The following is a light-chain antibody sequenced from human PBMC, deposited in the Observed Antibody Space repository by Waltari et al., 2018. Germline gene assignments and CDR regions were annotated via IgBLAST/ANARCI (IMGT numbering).Light chain of an antibody. CDR2: DVN. Sequence: QSALTQPRSVSGSPGQSVTISCTGTRSDVGYYNYVSWYQQQPGKAPKVIIYDVNERPSGFPDRFSGSKSGNTASLTISGLQAEDEADYYCCSYAGNYLRVFGGGTKLTVL. J-gene: IGLJ2*01. CDR3: CSYAGNYLRV. V-gene: IGLV2-11*01. CDR1: RSDVGYYNY.